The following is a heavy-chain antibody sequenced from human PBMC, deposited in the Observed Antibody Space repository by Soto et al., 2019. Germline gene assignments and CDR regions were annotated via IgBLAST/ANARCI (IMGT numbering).Heavy chain of an antibody. CDR2: ISYDGSNK. CDR3: AKDRAIAAAADYYYYGMDV. Sequence: QVQLVESGGGVVQPGRSLRLSCAASGFTFSSYGKHWVRQAPGKGLEWVAVISYDGSNKYYADSVKGRFTISRDNSKNTLYLQMNSLRAEDTAVYYCAKDRAIAAAADYYYYGMDVWGQGTTVTVSS. V-gene: IGHV3-30*18. J-gene: IGHJ6*02. CDR1: GFTFSSYG. D-gene: IGHD6-13*01.